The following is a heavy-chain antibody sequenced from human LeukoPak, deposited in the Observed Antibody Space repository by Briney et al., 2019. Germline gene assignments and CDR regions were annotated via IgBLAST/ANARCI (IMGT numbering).Heavy chain of an antibody. D-gene: IGHD3-16*01. J-gene: IGHJ5*02. CDR3: ARDRVMYP. V-gene: IGHV4-59*01. CDR1: GGSISSYY. CDR2: MHYIGST. Sequence: SETLSLTCTVSGGSISSYYWSWIRQPPGKGLEWIGYMHYIGSTNYNPSLKSRVTISVDTSKNQFSLKLSSVTAADTAVCYCARDRVMYPWGQGTLVTVSS.